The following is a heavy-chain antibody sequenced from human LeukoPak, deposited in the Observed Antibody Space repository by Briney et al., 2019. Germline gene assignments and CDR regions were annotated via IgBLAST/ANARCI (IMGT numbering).Heavy chain of an antibody. CDR2: IKQDGSEK. Sequence: GGSLRLSCAASGFTFSNYWMSWVRQAPGKGLEWVANIKQDGSEKYYVDSVKGRFTISRDNAKNSLYLQMNRLRAEDTAVYYCARANPGLRYFDWLLPYFDYWGQGTLVTVSS. CDR3: ARANPGLRYFDWLLPYFDY. V-gene: IGHV3-7*01. CDR1: GFTFSNYW. D-gene: IGHD3-9*01. J-gene: IGHJ4*02.